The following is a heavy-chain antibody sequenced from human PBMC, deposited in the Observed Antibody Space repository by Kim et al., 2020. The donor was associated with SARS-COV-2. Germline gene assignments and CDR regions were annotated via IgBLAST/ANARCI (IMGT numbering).Heavy chain of an antibody. J-gene: IGHJ5*02. CDR2: IPGSGGTS. CDR1: YA. V-gene: IGHV3-23*01. CDR3: AKSGAPRRMVGVGVTNCLDP. D-gene: IGHD1-26*01. Sequence: YAMNSVRMAPRKGREWVPRIPGSGGTSYYAGSVTGRFTISRDNSKNTLYLQMASRRAGDTAVYYCAKSGAPRRMVGVGVTNCLDPWGQGTLAT.